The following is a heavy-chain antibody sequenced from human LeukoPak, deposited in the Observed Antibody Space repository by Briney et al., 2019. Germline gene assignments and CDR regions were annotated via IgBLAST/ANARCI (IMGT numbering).Heavy chain of an antibody. J-gene: IGHJ4*02. V-gene: IGHV7-4-1*02. CDR1: GYTFTSYA. CDR2: INTNTGNP. D-gene: IGHD1-1*01. Sequence: GASVKVSFKASGYTFTSYAMNWVRQAPGQGLEWMGWINTNTGNPTYAQGFTGRFVFSSDTSVSTAYLQISSLKAEDTAVYYCARGLSVLNWNDLSRISGYWGQGTLVTVSS. CDR3: ARGLSVLNWNDLSRISGY.